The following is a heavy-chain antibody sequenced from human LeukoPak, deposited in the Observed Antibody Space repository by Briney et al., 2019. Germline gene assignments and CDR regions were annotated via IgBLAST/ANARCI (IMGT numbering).Heavy chain of an antibody. CDR1: GFTFSNYA. CDR2: ISGSGGST. J-gene: IGHJ4*02. V-gene: IGHV3-23*01. D-gene: IGHD6-13*01. Sequence: GGSLRLSCAASGFTFSNYAMSWVRQAPGKGLEWVSAISGSGGSTYYADSVKGRFTISRDNSKNTLYLQMNSLRAEDTAVYYCAKGPPRYSSSWYEGNYWGQGTLVTVSS. CDR3: AKGPPRYSSSWYEGNY.